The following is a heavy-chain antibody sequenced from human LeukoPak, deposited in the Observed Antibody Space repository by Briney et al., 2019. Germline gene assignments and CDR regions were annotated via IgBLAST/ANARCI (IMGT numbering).Heavy chain of an antibody. CDR3: AGRAMWELPPSY. CDR2: ISSSGSTI. V-gene: IGHV3-11*01. J-gene: IGHJ4*02. Sequence: QSGGSLRLSCAASGFTSSDFYMSWIRQAPGKGLEWLSYISSSGSTIYYADSVKGRFTISRDNAKNSVYLQMNSLRAEDTAVYYCAGRAMWELPPSYWGQGTLVTVSS. D-gene: IGHD1-26*01. CDR1: GFTSSDFY.